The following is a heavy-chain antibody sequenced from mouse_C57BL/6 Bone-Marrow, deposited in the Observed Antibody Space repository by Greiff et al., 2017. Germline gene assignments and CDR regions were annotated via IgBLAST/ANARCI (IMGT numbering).Heavy chain of an antibody. CDR2: IDPSDSYT. CDR3: ARGLGFAY. CDR1: GYTFTSYW. Sequence: QVQLQQPGAELVMPGASVKLSCKASGYTFTSYWMHWVKQRPGQGLEWIGEIDPSDSYTNYNQKFKGKSTLTVDKSSSTAYMQLSSLTSEVSAVYYCARGLGFAYWGQGTLVTVSA. V-gene: IGHV1-69*01. J-gene: IGHJ3*01. D-gene: IGHD3-3*01.